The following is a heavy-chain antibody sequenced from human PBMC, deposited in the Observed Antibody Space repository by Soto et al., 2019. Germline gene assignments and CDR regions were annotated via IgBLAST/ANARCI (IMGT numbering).Heavy chain of an antibody. Sequence: ASVKVSCKASGGAFNTFGFSWVRQAPGQGLEWMGGIIPFFRTANYAQKFQDRVTITADESTSTVYMDLRSLRSEDTAKYYCARSPPMDSGDKYFYDFCRQGALVTVSS. V-gene: IGHV1-69*13. J-gene: IGHJ4*02. CDR1: GGAFNTFG. D-gene: IGHD5-18*01. CDR3: ARSPPMDSGDKYFYDF. CDR2: IIPFFRTA.